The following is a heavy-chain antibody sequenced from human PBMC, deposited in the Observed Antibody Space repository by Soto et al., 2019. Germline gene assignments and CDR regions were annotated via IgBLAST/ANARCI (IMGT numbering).Heavy chain of an antibody. CDR1: GGTFSSYA. V-gene: IGHV1-69*01. CDR3: ASKAKTGTLDY. J-gene: IGHJ4*02. Sequence: QVQLVQSGAEVKKPGSSVKVSCKASGGTFSSYAISWVRQAPGQGLEWMGGIIPIFGTANYAQKFQGRVTINADQTTSTAYMELSSLRSEDTDVYYCASKAKTGTLDYWGQGTLVTVSS. CDR2: IIPIFGTA. D-gene: IGHD1-1*01.